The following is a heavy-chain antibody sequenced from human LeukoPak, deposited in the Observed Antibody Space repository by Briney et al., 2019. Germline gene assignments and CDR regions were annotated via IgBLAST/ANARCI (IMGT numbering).Heavy chain of an antibody. CDR2: TYYSGST. Sequence: SETLSLTCTVSGGSISSSSYYWGWIRQPPGKGLEWIGSTYYSGSTYYNPSLKSRVTISVDTSKNQFSLKLSSVTAADTAVYYCAICGGDCYLGFDYWGQGTLVTVSS. CDR3: AICGGDCYLGFDY. D-gene: IGHD2-21*02. CDR1: GGSISSSSYY. J-gene: IGHJ4*02. V-gene: IGHV4-39*07.